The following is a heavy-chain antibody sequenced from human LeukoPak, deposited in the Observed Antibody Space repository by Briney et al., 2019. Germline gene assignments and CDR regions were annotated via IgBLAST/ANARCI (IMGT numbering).Heavy chain of an antibody. CDR1: GFTSSDYY. D-gene: IGHD4-17*01. Sequence: GGSLRLSCAASGFTSSDYYMSWIRLAPGKGLEWVSYISNSGRTIYYIDSVKGRSTVSRDNAKNSLHLQMSSLRAEDTAVYYCARGRPGEGVDVWGLGTTVTVSS. CDR2: ISNSGRTI. CDR3: ARGRPGEGVDV. V-gene: IGHV3-11*01. J-gene: IGHJ6*02.